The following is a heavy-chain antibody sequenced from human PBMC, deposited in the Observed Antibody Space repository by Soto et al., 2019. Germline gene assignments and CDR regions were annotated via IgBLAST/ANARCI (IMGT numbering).Heavy chain of an antibody. Sequence: EVQLVETGGGLIQPGGSLRLSCAASGFTVSSNYMSWVRQAPGKGLEWVSVIYSGGSTYYADSVKGRFTISRDNSKNTLYLQMNSLRAEDTAVYYCARDSGLYCSGGSCYGMDVCGQGTTVTVSS. J-gene: IGHJ6*02. CDR2: IYSGGST. D-gene: IGHD2-15*01. CDR3: ARDSGLYCSGGSCYGMDV. CDR1: GFTVSSNY. V-gene: IGHV3-53*02.